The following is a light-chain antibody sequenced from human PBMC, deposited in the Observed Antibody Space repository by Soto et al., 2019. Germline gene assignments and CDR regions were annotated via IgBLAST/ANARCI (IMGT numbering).Light chain of an antibody. V-gene: IGKV3-20*01. CDR3: QLYGSSPLT. Sequence: EIVLTQSPGTLSLSPGERATLSCRASQSVSSSYLAWYQQKPGQAPRLLIYGASSRATGIPDRFSGSGSRTDFTLTISRLEPEDFAVYYCQLYGSSPLTFGGGSKVEIK. CDR1: QSVSSSY. J-gene: IGKJ4*01. CDR2: GAS.